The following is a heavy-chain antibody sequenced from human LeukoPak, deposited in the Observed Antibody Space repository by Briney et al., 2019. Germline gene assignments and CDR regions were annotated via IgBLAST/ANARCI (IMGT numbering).Heavy chain of an antibody. Sequence: SQTLSLTYTVSGGSISSGGYYWSWIRPHPGKGLEWIGYIYYSGSTYYNPSLKRRVTISVDTSKNQFSLKLSSVTAADTAVYYCARSSSWYYNWFDPWGQGTLVTVSS. CDR1: GGSISSGGYY. CDR3: ARSSSWYYNWFDP. D-gene: IGHD6-13*01. CDR2: IYYSGST. J-gene: IGHJ5*02. V-gene: IGHV4-31*03.